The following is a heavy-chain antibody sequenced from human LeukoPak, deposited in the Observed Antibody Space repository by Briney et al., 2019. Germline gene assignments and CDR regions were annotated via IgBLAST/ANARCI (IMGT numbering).Heavy chain of an antibody. D-gene: IGHD6-13*01. CDR3: ARDGGLQVAAAF. J-gene: IGHJ4*02. CDR1: GFTFSECW. CDR2: IRQDGSEK. V-gene: IGHV3-7*01. Sequence: PGGSLRLSCAASGFTFSECWMSWVRQAPGKGLEWVANIRQDGSEKYYVDSVKGRFTISRDNAKNSLYLQMNSLRAEDTAVYYCARDGGLQVAAAFRGQGTLVTVSS.